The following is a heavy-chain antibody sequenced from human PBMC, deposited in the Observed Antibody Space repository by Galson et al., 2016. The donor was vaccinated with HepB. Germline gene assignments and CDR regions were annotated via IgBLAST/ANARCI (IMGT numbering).Heavy chain of an antibody. CDR1: GFSFRDYI. J-gene: IGHJ3*02. Sequence: SLRLSCAVSGFSFRDYIMHWVRQAPGKGLEWISYISAGSTTILYAGSVRGRFTVSRDNGMDVVRLQMDSLRVEDTAVYYCVRDRFGGTKYDSRPGAFDTWGQGTMVTVSS. CDR3: VRDRFGGTKYDSRPGAFDT. V-gene: IGHV3-48*01. D-gene: IGHD3-16*01. CDR2: ISAGSTTI.